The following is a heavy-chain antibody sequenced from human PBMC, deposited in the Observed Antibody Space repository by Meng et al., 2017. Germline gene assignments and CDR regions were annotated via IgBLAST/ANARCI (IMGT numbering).Heavy chain of an antibody. D-gene: IGHD3-10*01. Sequence: SGPTLVKPTQTLTLPCTFPGFSLTTSGVGGGWIRQPPGKALEWLALIYWDDEKRYSPSLKSRLTITKDTFKNQVVLTMTNMDPVDTATYYCAHASLWFGDYYIDYWGQGTLVTVSS. CDR3: AHASLWFGDYYIDY. V-gene: IGHV2-5*02. J-gene: IGHJ4*02. CDR1: GFSLTTSGVG. CDR2: IYWDDEK.